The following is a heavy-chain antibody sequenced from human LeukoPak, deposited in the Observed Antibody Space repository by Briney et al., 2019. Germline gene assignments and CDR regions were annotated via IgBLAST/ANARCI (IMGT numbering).Heavy chain of an antibody. CDR1: GGSISIYY. D-gene: IGHD5-12*01. CDR3: AREAVATGGVDY. Sequence: PSETLPLTCTVSGGSISIYYWSWIRQPPGKGLEWIGYIYYSGSTNYNPSLKSRVTISVDTSKNQFSLKLSSVTAADTAVYYCAREAVATGGVDYWGQGTLVTVSS. V-gene: IGHV4-59*01. J-gene: IGHJ4*02. CDR2: IYYSGST.